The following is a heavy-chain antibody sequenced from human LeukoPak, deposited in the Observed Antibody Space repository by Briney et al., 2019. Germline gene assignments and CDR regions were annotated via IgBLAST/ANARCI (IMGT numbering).Heavy chain of an antibody. CDR3: AREARGTRAAFDI. CDR2: IKEDGTNK. D-gene: IGHD2-8*01. Sequence: PGGSLRLSCAASGFTFSSYWMSWVRQAPGKGLEWAANIKEDGTNKYYVGSVRGRFTISRDNAKNSLHLQMNSLRADDTAMYYCAREARGTRAAFDIWGQGTMVTVFS. V-gene: IGHV3-7*01. J-gene: IGHJ3*02. CDR1: GFTFSSYW.